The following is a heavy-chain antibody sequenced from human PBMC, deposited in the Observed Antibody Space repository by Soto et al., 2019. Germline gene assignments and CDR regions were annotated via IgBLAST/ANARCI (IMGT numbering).Heavy chain of an antibody. CDR1: GYTFTSYG. CDR3: ARDIGSGSYASGFDP. CDR2: ISAYNGNT. D-gene: IGHD1-26*01. V-gene: IGHV1-18*04. J-gene: IGHJ5*02. Sequence: GASVKVSCKASGYTFTSYGISWVRQAPGQGLEWMGWISAYNGNTNYAQKLQGRVTMTTDTSTSTAYMELRSLRSDDTAVYYCARDIGSGSYASGFDPWGQGTLVTVSS.